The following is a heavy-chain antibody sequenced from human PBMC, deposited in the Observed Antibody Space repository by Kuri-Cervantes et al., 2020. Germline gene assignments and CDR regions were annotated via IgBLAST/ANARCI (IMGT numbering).Heavy chain of an antibody. CDR1: GFTFSDYY. D-gene: IGHD6-13*01. CDR2: ISGSGGST. Sequence: GGSLRLSCAASGFTFSDYYMSWIRQAPGKGLEWVSAISGSGGSTYYADSVKGRFTISRDNSKNTLYLQMNSLRAEDTAVYYCARDRGGLVHWFDPWGQGTLVTVSS. J-gene: IGHJ5*02. V-gene: IGHV3-23*01. CDR3: ARDRGGLVHWFDP.